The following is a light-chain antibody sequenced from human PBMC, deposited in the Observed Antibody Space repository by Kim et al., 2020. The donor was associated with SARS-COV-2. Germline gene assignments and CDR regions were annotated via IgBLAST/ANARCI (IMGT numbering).Light chain of an antibody. CDR3: QHRKT. CDR1: QYITRG. CDR2: DAS. Sequence: STLSASVGDRVTITCRASQYITRGLAWYQQKPGKAPKLLIYDASTLDSGVPSRFRGSGSGTEFTLTISSLQPDDFASYYCQHRKTFGQGAKVDIK. V-gene: IGKV1-5*01. J-gene: IGKJ1*01.